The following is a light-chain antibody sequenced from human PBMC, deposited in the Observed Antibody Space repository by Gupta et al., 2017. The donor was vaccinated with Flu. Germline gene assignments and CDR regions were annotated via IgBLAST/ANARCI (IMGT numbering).Light chain of an antibody. Sequence: QSVLPPPPSAYGAPGQRVTISCTGRMSNIGGGSDVHWYQHIPGAAPKLLIYRDTYRPSGVPDRFSGSKSGSSASLAITGLQAEDEADYYCQSYDSSLRGYVFGTGTKVTAL. V-gene: IGLV1-40*01. CDR1: MSNIGGGSD. J-gene: IGLJ1*01. CDR2: RDT. CDR3: QSYDSSLRGYV.